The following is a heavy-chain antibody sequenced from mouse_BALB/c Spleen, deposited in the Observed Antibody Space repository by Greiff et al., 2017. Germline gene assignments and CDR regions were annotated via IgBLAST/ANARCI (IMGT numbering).Heavy chain of an antibody. CDR1: GFSLTSYG. J-gene: IGHJ4*01. CDR3: ARSDDGYPYYYAMDY. D-gene: IGHD2-3*01. Sequence: VQLQESGPGLVAPSQSLSITCTVSGFSLTSYGVHWVRQPPGKGLEWLGVIWAGGSTNYNSALMSRLSISKDNSKSQVFLKMNSLQTDDTAMYYCARSDDGYPYYYAMDYWGQGTSVTVSS. V-gene: IGHV2-9*02. CDR2: IWAGGST.